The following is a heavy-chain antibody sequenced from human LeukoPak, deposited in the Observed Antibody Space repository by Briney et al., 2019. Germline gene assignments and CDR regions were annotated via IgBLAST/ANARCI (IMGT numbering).Heavy chain of an antibody. CDR3: ARSADFWSGYPPEPD. CDR2: INHSGST. V-gene: IGHV4-34*01. CDR1: GGSFSGYY. J-gene: IGHJ4*02. D-gene: IGHD3-3*01. Sequence: SETLSLTCAVYGGSFSGYYWSWIRQPPGKGLEWIGEINHSGSTNYNPSLKSRVTISVDTSKNQFSLKLSSVTAADTAVYYCARSADFWSGYPPEPDWGQGTLVTVSS.